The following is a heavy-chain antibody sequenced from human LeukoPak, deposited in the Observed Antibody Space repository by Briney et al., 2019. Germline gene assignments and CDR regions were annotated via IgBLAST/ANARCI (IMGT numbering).Heavy chain of an antibody. CDR2: MNPNSGNT. J-gene: IGHJ6*03. CDR1: GYTFTSYD. CDR3: ARLYSSSWYAPYYYYYYYMDV. V-gene: IGHV1-8*02. D-gene: IGHD6-13*01. Sequence: EASVKVSCKASGYTFTSYDINWVRQATGQGLEWMGWMNPNSGNTGYAQKFQGRVTMTRNTSISTAYMELSSLRSEDTAVYYCARLYSSSWYAPYYYYYYYMDVWGKGTTVTISS.